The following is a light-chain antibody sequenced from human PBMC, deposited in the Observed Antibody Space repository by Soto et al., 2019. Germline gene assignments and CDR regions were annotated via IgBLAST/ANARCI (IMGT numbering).Light chain of an antibody. CDR3: QQYGSSHRT. V-gene: IGKV3-20*01. J-gene: IGKJ1*01. CDR1: QSVGSD. CDR2: GAS. Sequence: EIVMTQSPATLSVSPGERATLSCRASQSVGSDLAWYQQKPGQAPRLVIYGASSRATGIPDRFSGSGSGTDFTLTISRLEPEDFAVYYCQQYGSSHRTFGQGTKVDI.